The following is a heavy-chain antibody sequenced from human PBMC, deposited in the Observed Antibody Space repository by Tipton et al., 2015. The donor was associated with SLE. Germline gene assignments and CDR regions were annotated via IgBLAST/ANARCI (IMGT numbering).Heavy chain of an antibody. V-gene: IGHV4-59*08. CDR1: GGSVRSNY. J-gene: IGHJ5*02. CDR3: ARGMLTWRGAIIGVDV. D-gene: IGHD2-8*01. Sequence: TLSLTCSVSGGSVRSNYWIWIRQPPGKGLEWIGYISHGGGSNYNPSLKSRVTISIDVSKNQFSLNLPSVTAADTAVYYCARGMLTWRGAIIGVDVWGQGTLVMVSS. CDR2: ISHGGGS.